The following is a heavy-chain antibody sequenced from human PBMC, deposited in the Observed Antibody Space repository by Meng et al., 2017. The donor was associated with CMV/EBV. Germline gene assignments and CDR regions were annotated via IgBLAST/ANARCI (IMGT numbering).Heavy chain of an antibody. CDR2: ISSSSSTI. Sequence: GESLKISCAASGFTFSGYSMNWVRQAPGKGLEWVSYISSSSSTIYYADSVKGRFTISRDNAKNSLYLQMNSLRAEDTAVYYCARDPGVVVTNYFDYWGQGTLVTVSS. CDR1: GFTFSGYS. CDR3: ARDPGVVVTNYFDY. D-gene: IGHD3-22*01. J-gene: IGHJ4*02. V-gene: IGHV3-48*04.